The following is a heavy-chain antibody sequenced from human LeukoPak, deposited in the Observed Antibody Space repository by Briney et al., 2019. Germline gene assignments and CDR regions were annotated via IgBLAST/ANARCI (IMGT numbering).Heavy chain of an antibody. D-gene: IGHD1-14*01. CDR2: IYSGGST. V-gene: IGHV3-53*01. CDR3: ASGALIPGLGYAFDI. Sequence: GGSLRLSCAASGLTVSTNYMSWVRQAPGKGLEWVAVIYSGGSTYYAASVKGRFTISRDNSKNTLYLQLNSLRAEDTAVYYCASGALIPGLGYAFDIWGQGTMVTVSS. J-gene: IGHJ3*02. CDR1: GLTVSTNY.